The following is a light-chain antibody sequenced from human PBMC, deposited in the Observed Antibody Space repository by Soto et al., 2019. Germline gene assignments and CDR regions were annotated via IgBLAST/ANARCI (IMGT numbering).Light chain of an antibody. CDR2: DAS. V-gene: IGKV3-15*01. CDR3: QQYGSSLLFT. J-gene: IGKJ3*01. CDR1: QSVSSN. Sequence: EIVMTQSPATLSVSPGERATLSCRASQSVSSNLAWYQQKPGQAPRLLIYDASTRATGIPARFSGSGSGTEYTLTISSLQSEDSAVYYCQQYGSSLLFTFGPGTKVDIK.